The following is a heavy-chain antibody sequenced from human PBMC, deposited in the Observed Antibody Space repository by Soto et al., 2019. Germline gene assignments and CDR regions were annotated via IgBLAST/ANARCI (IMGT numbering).Heavy chain of an antibody. CDR1: GGSITSYH. V-gene: IGHV4-59*01. J-gene: IGHJ4*02. Sequence: SETLSLTCTVSGGSITSYHWSWIRQPPGKGLEWIGYISYTGSTNHNPSLKSRVTISVDTSKNQFSLKLSSVTAADTAVYYCARDRHAAGPTPYWGPGTLVTAPQ. D-gene: IGHD6-13*01. CDR2: ISYTGST. CDR3: ARDRHAAGPTPY.